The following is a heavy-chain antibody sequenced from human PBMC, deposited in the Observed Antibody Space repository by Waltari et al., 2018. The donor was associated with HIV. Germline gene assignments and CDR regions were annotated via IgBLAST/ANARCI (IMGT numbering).Heavy chain of an antibody. CDR1: GFTLSASG. J-gene: IGHJ5*02. V-gene: IGHV3-33*01. CDR2: LWSDGTNT. D-gene: IGHD6-19*01. CDR3: AREAYTTGWYGERRRSWFDA. Sequence: QVQLVESGGGVVQPATSLRLSCAASGFTLSASGMHWVRRPPGKGLEWVATLWSDGTNTNYADSVKGRFTVSRDNSKNTLYLQMNSLRVEDTAVYFCAREAYTTGWYGERRRSWFDAWGQGTLVTVSS.